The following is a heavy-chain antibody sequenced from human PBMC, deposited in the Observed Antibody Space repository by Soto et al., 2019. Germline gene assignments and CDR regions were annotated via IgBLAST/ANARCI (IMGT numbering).Heavy chain of an antibody. D-gene: IGHD3-16*01. J-gene: IGHJ4*02. Sequence: ASVKVSCKASGGTFSSYAISWVRQAPGQGLEWMGWISTYNGNTKYAQKLQGRVTMTTDTSTSTAYMELRSLRPEDTALYYCAKDVKRGDSGATDYWGQGTLVTVSS. V-gene: IGHV1-18*01. CDR1: GGTFSSYA. CDR3: AKDVKRGDSGATDY. CDR2: ISTYNGNT.